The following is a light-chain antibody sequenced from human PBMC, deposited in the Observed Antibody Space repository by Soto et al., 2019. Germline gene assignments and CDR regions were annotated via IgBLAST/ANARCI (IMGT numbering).Light chain of an antibody. J-gene: IGKJ1*01. CDR1: QSVSSSY. Sequence: EIVLTQSPGTLSLSPGERATLSCRASQSVSSSYLAWYQQKPGQAPRLLIYGASSRATGIPDRFSGSGSGTDFTLTISRLEPEDFAVYYCQQYGSSPTWTVGQGNKVES. V-gene: IGKV3-20*01. CDR3: QQYGSSPTWT. CDR2: GAS.